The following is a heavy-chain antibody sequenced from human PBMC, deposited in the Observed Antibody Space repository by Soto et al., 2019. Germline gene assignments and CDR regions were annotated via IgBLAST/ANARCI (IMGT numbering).Heavy chain of an antibody. D-gene: IGHD3-22*01. V-gene: IGHV1-69*13. J-gene: IGHJ4*02. CDR2: VTPMFGTP. CDR3: ARDGTLYDSRAYYYLY. Sequence: SVKVSCKASGGTFSSYTITWVRQAPGQGLEWMGGVTPMFGTPNYAQKFRGRVTITADESTTTAYMELSSLRSEDTAMYFCARDGTLYDSRAYYYLYWGQGTLVTVSS. CDR1: GGTFSSYT.